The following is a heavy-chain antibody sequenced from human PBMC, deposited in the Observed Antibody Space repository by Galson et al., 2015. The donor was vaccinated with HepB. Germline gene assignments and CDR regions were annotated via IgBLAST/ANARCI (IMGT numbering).Heavy chain of an antibody. CDR2: INHDESQK. V-gene: IGHV3-7*03. Sequence: SLRLSCAASGSPFNNWMSWVRQAPGKGLEWVAHINHDESQKSYMDSVRDRFTISRDNAKSALYLEMNSLRAEDTAVYYCARYLHAYGMDVWSRGTTVTVSS. CDR3: ARYLHAYGMDV. D-gene: IGHD3-9*01. CDR1: GSPFNNW. J-gene: IGHJ6*02.